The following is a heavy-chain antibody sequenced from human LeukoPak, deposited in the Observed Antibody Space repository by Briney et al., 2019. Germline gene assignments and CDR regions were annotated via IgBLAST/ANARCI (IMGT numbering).Heavy chain of an antibody. CDR2: INPNSGGT. J-gene: IGHJ4*02. D-gene: IGHD6-13*01. CDR3: ARGIAVDY. CDR1: GYTFTSYG. Sequence: GASVKVSRKASGYTFTSYGISWVRQAPGQGLEWMGWINPNSGGTNYAQKFQGRVTMTRDTSISTAYMELSRLRSDDTAVYYCARGIAVDYWGQGTLVTVSS. V-gene: IGHV1-2*02.